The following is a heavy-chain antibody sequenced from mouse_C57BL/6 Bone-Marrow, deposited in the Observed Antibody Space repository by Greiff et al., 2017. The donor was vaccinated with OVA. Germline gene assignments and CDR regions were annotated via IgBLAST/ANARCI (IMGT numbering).Heavy chain of an antibody. CDR1: GYTFTSYW. J-gene: IGHJ1*03. CDR3: ARGEAYYYSSSEWYFDV. D-gene: IGHD1-1*01. Sequence: QVQLQQPGAELVKPGASVKLSCKASGYTFTSYWMHWVKQRPGQGLEWIGMIHPNSGSTNYNEKFKSKATLTVDKSSRTAYMQLSSLTAEDAAVEYCARGEAYYYSSSEWYFDVRGTGTTDPVSS. CDR2: IHPNSGST. V-gene: IGHV1-64*01.